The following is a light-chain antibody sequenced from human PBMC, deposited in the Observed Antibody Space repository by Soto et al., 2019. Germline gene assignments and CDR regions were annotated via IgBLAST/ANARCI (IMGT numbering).Light chain of an antibody. V-gene: IGLV2-23*02. Sequence: QSVGTQPAAVSGCAGQALAISCTGTSSDVGSYNLVSWYQQHTGKAPKLMIYEVSKRPSGVSNRFSGSKSGNTASLTISGLQAEDEADYYCCSYAGSSTYVFGTGTKFTVL. CDR3: CSYAGSSTYV. CDR1: SSDVGSYNL. J-gene: IGLJ1*01. CDR2: EVS.